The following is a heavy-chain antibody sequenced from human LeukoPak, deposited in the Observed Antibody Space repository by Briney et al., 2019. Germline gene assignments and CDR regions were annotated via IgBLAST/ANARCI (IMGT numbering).Heavy chain of an antibody. D-gene: IGHD1-26*01. V-gene: IGHV3-21*01. CDR1: GFTFSSYS. CDR2: ISSSTKNK. Sequence: GGSLRLSCAASGFTFSSYSMNWVRQAPGKGLEWVSSISSSTKNKYYADSVKGRFTISRDNAKNSLYLQMNSLRAEDTAVYYCARESSGSYRAVDYWGQGTLVTVSS. CDR3: ARESSGSYRAVDY. J-gene: IGHJ4*02.